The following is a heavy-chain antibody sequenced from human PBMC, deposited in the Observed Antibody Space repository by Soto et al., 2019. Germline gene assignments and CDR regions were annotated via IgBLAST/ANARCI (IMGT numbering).Heavy chain of an antibody. CDR1: GFTFSSYA. J-gene: IGHJ4*02. CDR3: ARDSDGYNYFDY. CDR2: ISYDGSNK. V-gene: IGHV3-30-3*01. D-gene: IGHD5-12*01. Sequence: GGSLRLSCAASGFTFSSYAMHWVRQAPGKGLEWVAVISYDGSNKYYADSVKGRFTISRDNSKNTLYLQMNSLRAEDTAVYYCARDSDGYNYFDYWGQGTLVTVSS.